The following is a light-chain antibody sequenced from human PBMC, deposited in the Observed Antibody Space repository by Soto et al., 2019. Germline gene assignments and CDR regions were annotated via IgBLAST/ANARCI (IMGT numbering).Light chain of an antibody. Sequence: QSVLTQPPSVSGAPGQRVTISCTGSSSNIGAGYDVHWYQQLPGTAPKLLIYGNSNRPSGVPDRFSGSKSGTSASLAITGLQAEDEADYYCTSYTRDTALVFGTGTKVTVL. J-gene: IGLJ1*01. CDR3: TSYTRDTALV. V-gene: IGLV1-40*01. CDR1: SSNIGAGYD. CDR2: GNS.